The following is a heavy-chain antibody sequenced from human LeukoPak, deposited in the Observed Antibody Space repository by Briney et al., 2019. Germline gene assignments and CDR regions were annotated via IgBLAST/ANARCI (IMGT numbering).Heavy chain of an antibody. D-gene: IGHD6-6*01. CDR1: GFTFDDYG. V-gene: IGHV3-20*01. J-gene: IGHJ3*02. Sequence: GGSLRLSCAASGFTFDDYGMSWVRQAPGEGLEWVSGINWNGGRTGYADSVKGRFTISRDNAKNSLYLQMNSLRAEDTALYHCARAVSSSGLGAFDIWGQGTMVTVSS. CDR3: ARAVSSSGLGAFDI. CDR2: INWNGGRT.